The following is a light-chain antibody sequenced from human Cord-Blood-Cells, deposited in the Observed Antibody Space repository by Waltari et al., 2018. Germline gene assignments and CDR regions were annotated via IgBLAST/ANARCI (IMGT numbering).Light chain of an antibody. J-gene: IGLJ1*01. CDR2: EGS. CDR3: CSYAGSSTYV. Sequence: QSALTQPVSVSGSPGQSITISCTGTSSDVGSYNLVSWYQQHPGKAPKLMIYEGSKRPSGVSNRFSGSKSGNTASLTISGLQAEDEADYYCCSYAGSSTYVLGTGTKVTVL. CDR1: SSDVGSYNL. V-gene: IGLV2-23*01.